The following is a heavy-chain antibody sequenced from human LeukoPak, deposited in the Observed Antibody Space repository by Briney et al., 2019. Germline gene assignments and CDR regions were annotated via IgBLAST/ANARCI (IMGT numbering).Heavy chain of an antibody. CDR2: ISWHGGRT. CDR1: GFTFDEYG. V-gene: IGHV3-20*04. D-gene: IGHD3-10*01. CDR3: ARLMYYYGSGSSHYFDY. J-gene: IGHJ4*02. Sequence: GGSLRLSCAASGFTFDEYGMSWVRQAPGKGLEWVAGISWHGGRTGYADSMQGRSTTSRDNAKTPLYLQMTSLRAEDTALYYCARLMYYYGSGSSHYFDYWGQGTLVTVPS.